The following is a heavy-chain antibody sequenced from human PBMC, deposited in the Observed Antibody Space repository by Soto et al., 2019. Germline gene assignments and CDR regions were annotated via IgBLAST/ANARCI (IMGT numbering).Heavy chain of an antibody. J-gene: IGHJ3*01. Sequence: VKVSCKASGYSFTGYGINWVRQAPGQGPQWLGRITTYNGDTNYAQNFQGRVTMTTDTSTSTTYMELRSLRSDDTAVYFCARGRGYSLIPVVDDAVDVWGQGTLVTVSS. D-gene: IGHD5-12*01. CDR2: ITTYNGDT. CDR1: GYSFTGYG. V-gene: IGHV1-18*04. CDR3: ARGRGYSLIPVVDDAVDV.